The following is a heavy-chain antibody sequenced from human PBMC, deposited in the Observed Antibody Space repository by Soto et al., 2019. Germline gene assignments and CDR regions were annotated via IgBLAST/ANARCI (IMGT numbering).Heavy chain of an antibody. CDR3: ARAATTFGVVTKIDF. V-gene: IGHV1-18*04. D-gene: IGHD3-3*01. CDR2: ISAYSGNT. Sequence: QVNLVQSGPEVKKPGASVRVSCRASGYSFTDYGVSWVRQAPGQGLEWMVWISAYSGNTHYAQKFQARVTMTTAASTTTAYMELRSLTSDDTAVYYCARAATTFGVVTKIDFWGQGALVTVSS. J-gene: IGHJ4*02. CDR1: GYSFTDYG.